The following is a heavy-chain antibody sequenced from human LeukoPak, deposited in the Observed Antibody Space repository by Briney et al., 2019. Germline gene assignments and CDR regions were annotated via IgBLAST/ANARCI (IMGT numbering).Heavy chain of an antibody. CDR3: ANLYGDYGYAFDI. CDR1: GFTFDSCG. V-gene: IGHV3-23*01. Sequence: PGGSLRLSCAASGFTFDSCGMHWVRQAPGKGLEWVSGISGSGVYTYYADSVRGRFTISRDNSKNTLYLQMNSLRAEGTAVYYCANLYGDYGYAFDIWGQGTMVTVSS. J-gene: IGHJ3*02. D-gene: IGHD4-17*01. CDR2: ISGSGVYT.